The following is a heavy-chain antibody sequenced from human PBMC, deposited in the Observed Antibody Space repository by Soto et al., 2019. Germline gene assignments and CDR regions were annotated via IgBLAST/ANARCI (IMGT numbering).Heavy chain of an antibody. CDR1: GYIFTGYF. D-gene: IGHD4-17*01. J-gene: IGHJ4*03. CDR3: VRWGYGSNSLEF. V-gene: IGHV1-2*06. Sequence: ASVKVSCKTSGYIFTGYFIHWVRQTPGQGLQWLGRITPNSGDTKYGQTFEGRVTLTRNTSDSTAYMELSGLRADDKALYYCVRWGYGSNSLEFWGQGTLVTVSS. CDR2: ITPNSGDT.